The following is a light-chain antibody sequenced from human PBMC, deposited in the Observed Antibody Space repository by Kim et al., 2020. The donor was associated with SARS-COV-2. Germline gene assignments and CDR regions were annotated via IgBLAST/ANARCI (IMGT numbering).Light chain of an antibody. V-gene: IGLV3-1*01. CDR2: QDS. Sequence: SYELTQPPSVSVSPGQTASITCSGDKLGDKYACWYQQKPGQSPVLVIYQDSKRPSGIPERFSGSNSGNTATLTISGTQAMDEADYYCQACDSSPYVVFGG. J-gene: IGLJ2*01. CDR3: QACDSSPYVV. CDR1: KLGDKY.